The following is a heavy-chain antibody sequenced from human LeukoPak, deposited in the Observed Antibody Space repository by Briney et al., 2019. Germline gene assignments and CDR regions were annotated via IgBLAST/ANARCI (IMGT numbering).Heavy chain of an antibody. D-gene: IGHD1-14*01. Sequence: GGSLRLSCAASGFTVSSNYMSWVRQSPGRGLEYVSAINYKGGTTYYADSVKGRFTISRDNSKNTLYLQMASPRDEDMAVYYCARVGPETAFDYWGQGTLVTVSS. CDR1: GFTVSSNY. J-gene: IGHJ4*02. CDR2: INYKGGTT. V-gene: IGHV3-64*02. CDR3: ARVGPETAFDY.